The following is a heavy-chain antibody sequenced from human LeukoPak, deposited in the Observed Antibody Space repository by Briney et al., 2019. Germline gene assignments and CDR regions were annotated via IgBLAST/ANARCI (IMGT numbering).Heavy chain of an antibody. CDR1: GGSISSYY. CDR3: ARSCLGEYGGGVFDI. D-gene: IGHD3-16*01. J-gene: IGHJ3*02. V-gene: IGHV4-59*08. Sequence: SETLSLTFTVSGGSISSYYWSWIRQPPGKGLEWIGYIYYSGSTNYNPSLKSRVTISVGTSKNQFSLNLSSVTAADTAVFYCARSCLGEYGGGVFDIGAQGKRAPVFS. CDR2: IYYSGST.